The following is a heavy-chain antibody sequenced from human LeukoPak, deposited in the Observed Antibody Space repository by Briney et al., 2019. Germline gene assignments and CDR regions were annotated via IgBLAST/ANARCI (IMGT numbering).Heavy chain of an antibody. Sequence: GGSLRLSCATPGFTFSHYGMHWVRQAPGKGLEWVAVIWNDGSNKYYGDSVKGRFTISRDNSKNTLYLQMNSLTVEDTAVYYCAKDAQRGFDYSNSLEHWGQGTLVTVSS. CDR2: IWNDGSNK. CDR1: GFTFSHYG. D-gene: IGHD4-11*01. J-gene: IGHJ5*02. V-gene: IGHV3-33*06. CDR3: AKDAQRGFDYSNSLEH.